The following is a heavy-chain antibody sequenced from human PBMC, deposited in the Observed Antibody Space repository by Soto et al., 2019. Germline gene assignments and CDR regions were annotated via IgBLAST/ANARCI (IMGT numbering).Heavy chain of an antibody. CDR2: ISSSGPYT. CDR3: ARERGSGWTFDY. CDR1: GITFTDYG. Sequence: GGSLRLSCAASGITFTDYGFNWVRQASGKGLEWVSSISSSGPYTSYADSVKGRFTLSRDNAKNSLSLHMNNLRAEDTAVYYCARERGSGWTFDYWAQGTLVTVSS. V-gene: IGHV3-21*06. J-gene: IGHJ4*02. D-gene: IGHD6-19*01.